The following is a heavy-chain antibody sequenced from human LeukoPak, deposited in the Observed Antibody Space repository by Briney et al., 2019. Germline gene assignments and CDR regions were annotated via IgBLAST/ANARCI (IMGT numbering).Heavy chain of an antibody. D-gene: IGHD3-10*01. CDR1: GYTFTSYD. Sequence: GASVKVSCKASGYTFTSYDINWVRQATGQGLEWMGWMNPNSGNTGYAQKFQGRVTMTRNTSISTAYMELSSLRSEDTAVYYCARGYSYGSGSYYKGNFWFDPWGQGTLVTVSS. V-gene: IGHV1-8*01. J-gene: IGHJ5*02. CDR3: ARGYSYGSGSYYKGNFWFDP. CDR2: MNPNSGNT.